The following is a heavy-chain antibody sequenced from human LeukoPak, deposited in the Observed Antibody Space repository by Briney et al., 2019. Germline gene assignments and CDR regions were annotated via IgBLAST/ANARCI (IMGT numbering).Heavy chain of an antibody. Sequence: SETLSLTCAVYGGSFSGYYWSWIRRPPGKGLEWIGEINHSGSTNYNPSLKSRVTISVDTSKNQFSLKLSSVTAADTAVYYCARVRVGERATRYYFDYWGQGTLVTVSS. CDR1: GGSFSGYY. D-gene: IGHD3-16*01. CDR3: ARVRVGERATRYYFDY. J-gene: IGHJ4*02. CDR2: INHSGST. V-gene: IGHV4-34*01.